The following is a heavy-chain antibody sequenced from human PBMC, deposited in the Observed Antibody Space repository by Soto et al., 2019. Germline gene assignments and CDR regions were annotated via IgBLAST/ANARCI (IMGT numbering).Heavy chain of an antibody. V-gene: IGHV3-23*01. CDR2: ISGSGGST. CDR3: AKDRHHIVLMVYAILHPYFDY. J-gene: IGHJ4*02. CDR1: GFTFSSYA. Sequence: EVQLLESGGGLVQPGGSLRLSCAASGFTFSSYAMSWVRQAPGKGLEWVSAISGSGGSTYYADSVKGRFTISRDNSKNTLYLQMNSLRAEDTAVYYCAKDRHHIVLMVYAILHPYFDYWGQGTLVTVSS. D-gene: IGHD2-8*01.